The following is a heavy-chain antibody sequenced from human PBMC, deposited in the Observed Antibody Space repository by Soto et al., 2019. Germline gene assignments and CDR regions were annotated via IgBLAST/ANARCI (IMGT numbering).Heavy chain of an antibody. D-gene: IGHD5-18*01. J-gene: IGHJ3*02. CDR1: GFSFSSYS. V-gene: IGHV3-23*01. Sequence: DVQLLESGGGLVQPGGSLRLSCAASGFSFSSYSMSWVRQAPGKGLEWVSGTSGTGYSTYYVDSVKGRFTISRYNSQNTLYLEMNSLRAEDTAVYYCAKSWGDTWEQSAFNIWGQGTMVTVSS. CDR3: AKSWGDTWEQSAFNI. CDR2: TSGTGYST.